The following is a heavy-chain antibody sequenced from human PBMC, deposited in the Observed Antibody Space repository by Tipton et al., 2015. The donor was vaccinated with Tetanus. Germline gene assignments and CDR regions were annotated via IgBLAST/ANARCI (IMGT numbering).Heavy chain of an antibody. CDR3: ARAPVQGAGSGDWFDP. CDR2: IFYNGRT. D-gene: IGHD3-10*01. V-gene: IGHV4-31*03. Sequence: LRLSCTVSGGPISSGDYYWSWIRQHPGKGLEWIGYIFYNGRTDSNPSLKSRVNISVDRSKNQFFLKLNSVTAADTAVYFCARAPVQGAGSGDWFDPWGQGTLVTVSS. CDR1: GGPISSGDYY. J-gene: IGHJ5*02.